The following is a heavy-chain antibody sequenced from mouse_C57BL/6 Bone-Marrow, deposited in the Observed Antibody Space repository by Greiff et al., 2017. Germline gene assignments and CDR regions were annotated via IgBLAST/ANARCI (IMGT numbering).Heavy chain of an antibody. CDR2: IYPRSGNT. CDR3: AREDYYGSSRD. V-gene: IGHV1-81*01. D-gene: IGHD1-1*01. Sequence: VQVVESGAELARPGASVKLSCKASGYTFTSYGISWVKQRTGQGLEWIGEIYPRSGNTYYNEKFKGKATLTADKSSSTAYMELRSLTSEDSAVYFCAREDYYGSSRDWGQGTTLTVSS. J-gene: IGHJ2*01. CDR1: GYTFTSYG.